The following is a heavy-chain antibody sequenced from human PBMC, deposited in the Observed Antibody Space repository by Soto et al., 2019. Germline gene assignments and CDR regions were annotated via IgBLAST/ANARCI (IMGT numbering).Heavy chain of an antibody. D-gene: IGHD4-17*01. V-gene: IGHV3-23*01. CDR1: GFTFSCYA. J-gene: IGHJ4*02. CDR2: ISGSGGST. Sequence: LRLSCSASGFTFSCYAMSWVRQAPGKGLEWVSAISGSGGSTYYADSVKGRFTISRDNSKNTLYLQMNSLRAEDTAVYYCAKAPYSTVVTPFDYWGQGTLVTVSS. CDR3: AKAPYSTVVTPFDY.